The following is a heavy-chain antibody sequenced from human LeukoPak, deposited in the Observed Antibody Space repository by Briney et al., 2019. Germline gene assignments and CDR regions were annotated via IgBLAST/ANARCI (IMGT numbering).Heavy chain of an antibody. CDR3: ARDNIRGYFDY. Sequence: GGSLRLSCAASGFTFSSYGMHWVRQAPGKGLEWVAVISYDGSDKYYADSVKGRFTISRDNSKNTLYLQMNSLRAEDTAVYYCARDNIRGYFDYWGQGTLVTVSS. CDR2: ISYDGSDK. D-gene: IGHD2/OR15-2a*01. J-gene: IGHJ4*02. V-gene: IGHV3-30*03. CDR1: GFTFSSYG.